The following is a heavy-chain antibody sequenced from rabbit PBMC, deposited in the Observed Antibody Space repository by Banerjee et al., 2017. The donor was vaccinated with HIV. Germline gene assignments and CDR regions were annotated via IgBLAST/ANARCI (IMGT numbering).Heavy chain of an antibody. CDR1: GFSFSSRYY. CDR2: IYTGSSGNT. Sequence: QEQLVESGGGLVQPEGSLTLTCTASGFSFSSRYYMCWVRQAPGKGLEWIACIYTGSSGNTYYASWAKGRFTISKTSSTTVTLQMTSLTAADTATYFCARDPPAYSYPFNLWGPGTLVTVS. D-gene: IGHD7-1*01. J-gene: IGHJ4*01. CDR3: ARDPPAYSYPFNL. V-gene: IGHV1S45*01.